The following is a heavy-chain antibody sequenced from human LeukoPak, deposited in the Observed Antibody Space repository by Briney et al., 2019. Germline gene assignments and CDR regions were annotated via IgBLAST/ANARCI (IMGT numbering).Heavy chain of an antibody. J-gene: IGHJ6*03. CDR1: GGTFSSYA. CDR2: IIPIFGTA. CDR3: AKGWEGPTAYHYYMDV. Sequence: SVKVSCKASGGTFSSYAISWVRQAPGQGLEWTGGIIPIFGTANYAQKFQGRVTITTDESTSTAYMELSSLRSEDTAVYYCAKGWEGPTAYHYYMDVWGKGTTVTVSS. V-gene: IGHV1-69*05. D-gene: IGHD1-26*01.